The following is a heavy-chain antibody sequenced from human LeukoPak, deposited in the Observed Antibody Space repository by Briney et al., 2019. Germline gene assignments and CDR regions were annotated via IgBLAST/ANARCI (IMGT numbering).Heavy chain of an antibody. J-gene: IGHJ4*02. CDR2: IYYSGST. CDR3: ARWGYSTGWCGAGAEEY. D-gene: IGHD6-19*01. CDR1: GGSISSGGYY. Sequence: PSETLSLTCTVSGGSISSGGYYWSWIRQHPGKGLEWIGYIYYSGSTYYNPSLKSRVNISIDTSKKQFSLKLSSVTAADTAVYYCARWGYSTGWCGAGAEEYWGQGTLVTVSS. V-gene: IGHV4-31*03.